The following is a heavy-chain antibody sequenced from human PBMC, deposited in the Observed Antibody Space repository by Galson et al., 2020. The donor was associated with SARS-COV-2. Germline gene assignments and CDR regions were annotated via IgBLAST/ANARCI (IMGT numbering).Heavy chain of an antibody. CDR3: ARRDTIVGGRSWPYEYYYYMDV. CDR1: GGSFSDFY. D-gene: IGHD6-13*01. CDR2: INHSGST. V-gene: IGHV4-34*01. Sequence: SETLSLTCAVDGGSFSDFYWSWIRQPPGKGLEWIGEINHSGSTNYNPSLKSRLTISVDTSKKQVSLSLSSVTAADTAVYYCARRDTIVGGRSWPYEYYYYMDVWGKGTTVTISS. J-gene: IGHJ6*03.